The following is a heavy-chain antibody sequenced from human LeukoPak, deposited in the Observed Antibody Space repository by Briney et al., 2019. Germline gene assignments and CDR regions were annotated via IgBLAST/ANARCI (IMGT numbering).Heavy chain of an antibody. V-gene: IGHV3-7*01. J-gene: IGHJ4*02. Sequence: GGSLRLSCAASGFTFSNYWMSWVRQAPGKGLEWVANIKQDGSEKYYVDSVKGRFTISRDNAKNSLYLQMNSLRAEDTAVYYCARESFDLPAARERDFDYWGQGTLVTVSS. D-gene: IGHD2-2*01. CDR3: ARESFDLPAARERDFDY. CDR1: GFTFSNYW. CDR2: IKQDGSEK.